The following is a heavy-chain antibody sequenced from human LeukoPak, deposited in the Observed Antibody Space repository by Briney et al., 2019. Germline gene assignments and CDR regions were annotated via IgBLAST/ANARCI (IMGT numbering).Heavy chain of an antibody. CDR2: IYHSGST. D-gene: IGHD5-24*01. CDR1: GYSLSSGYY. J-gene: IGHJ4*02. CDR3: ARVDGYNFRNDY. Sequence: SETLSLTCAVSGYSLSSGYYWGWIRQPPGKGLEWIGSIYHSGSTYYNPSLKSRVTISVDTSKSQFSLKLSSVTAADTAVYYCARVDGYNFRNDYWGQGTLVAVSS. V-gene: IGHV4-38-2*01.